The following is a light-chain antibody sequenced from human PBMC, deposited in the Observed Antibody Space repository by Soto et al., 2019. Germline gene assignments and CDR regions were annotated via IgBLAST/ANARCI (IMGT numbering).Light chain of an antibody. V-gene: IGKV3-15*01. CDR2: GAS. J-gene: IGKJ1*01. Sequence: VTIKSPWNWSVSPGERATLSCRASQSVSSTLARYQQKPGQSPRLLIYGASTRATGIPARFSGSGSGTEFTFTISSLQSEDFAVYYCQQYNNLPRTFGQGTKVDIK. CDR3: QQYNNLPRT. CDR1: QSVSST.